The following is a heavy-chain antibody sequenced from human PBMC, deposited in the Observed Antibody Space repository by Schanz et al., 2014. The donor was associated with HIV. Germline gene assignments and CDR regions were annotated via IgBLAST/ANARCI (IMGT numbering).Heavy chain of an antibody. CDR1: GFTFSTSA. CDR2: ISYDGTNK. CDR3: AREDHYDDGTYYQGAFDI. D-gene: IGHD3-22*01. V-gene: IGHV3-30-3*01. J-gene: IGHJ3*02. Sequence: QVQLVESGGGVVQPGRSLRLSCAASGFTFSTSAIHWVRQAPGEGLEWVALISYDGTNKQHTDSVKGRFSVSRDNSQNTLYLQMNSLSDEDTAVYYCAREDHYDDGTYYQGAFDIWGQGTMVTVSS.